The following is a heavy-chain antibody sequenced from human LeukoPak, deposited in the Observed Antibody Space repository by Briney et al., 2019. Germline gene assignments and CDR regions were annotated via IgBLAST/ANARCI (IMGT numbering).Heavy chain of an antibody. CDR1: GFTSDDHA. Sequence: GGSLRLSCAVSGFTSDDHAMHWVRQASGKGLEWVAGIMWRSGSTGYADSVKGRFTISRDNAKNSLYLQKNSLRVEDTALYYCAKDLTPGGADVWGQGTTVTVSS. J-gene: IGHJ6*02. CDR2: IMWRSGST. D-gene: IGHD1-14*01. CDR3: AKDLTPGGADV. V-gene: IGHV3-9*02.